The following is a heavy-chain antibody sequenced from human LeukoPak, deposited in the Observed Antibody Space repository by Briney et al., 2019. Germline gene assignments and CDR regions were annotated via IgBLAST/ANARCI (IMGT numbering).Heavy chain of an antibody. CDR3: VKGGYYDSSGFPEYFQD. V-gene: IGHV3-64D*09. Sequence: GGSLRLSCSASEFSFSRYAMHWVRQGPGKGLEHVSTISSNGASTYYADSAKGRFTTSRDNSKNTLYLQLSSLSAEDTAVYYCVKGGYYDSSGFPEYFQDWGQGTLVSASS. CDR2: ISSNGAST. CDR1: EFSFSRYA. J-gene: IGHJ1*01. D-gene: IGHD3-22*01.